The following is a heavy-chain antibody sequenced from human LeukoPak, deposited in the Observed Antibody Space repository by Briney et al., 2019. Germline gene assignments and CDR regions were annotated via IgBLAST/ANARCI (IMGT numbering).Heavy chain of an antibody. CDR2: ISGSGGST. J-gene: IGHJ4*02. CDR3: AKVVPNFWSGYCGY. D-gene: IGHD3-3*01. CDR1: GFTFSSYA. V-gene: IGHV3-23*01. Sequence: QAGGSLRLSCAASGFTFSSYAMSWVRQAPGKGLEWVSAISGSGGSTYYADSVKGRFTISRDNSKNTLYLQMNSLRAEDTAVYYCAKVVPNFWSGYCGYWGQGTLATVSS.